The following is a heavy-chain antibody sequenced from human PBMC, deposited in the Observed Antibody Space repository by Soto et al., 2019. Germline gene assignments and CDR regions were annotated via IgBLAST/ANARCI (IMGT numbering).Heavy chain of an antibody. CDR2: INPNSGGT. V-gene: IGHV1-2*04. Sequence: ASVKVSCKASGYTFTGYYMHWVRQAPGQGLEWMGWINPNSGGTNYAQKFQGWVTMTRDTSISTAYMELSRLRSDDTAVYYCARDMGITMVRGVILSYNWFDPWGQGTLVTVSS. CDR1: GYTFTGYY. D-gene: IGHD3-10*01. CDR3: ARDMGITMVRGVILSYNWFDP. J-gene: IGHJ5*02.